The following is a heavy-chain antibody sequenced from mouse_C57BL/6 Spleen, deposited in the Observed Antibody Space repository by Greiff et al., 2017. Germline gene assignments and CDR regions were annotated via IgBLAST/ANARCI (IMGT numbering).Heavy chain of an antibody. D-gene: IGHD1-1*01. CDR1: GYTFTSYW. Sequence: QVQLQQPGTELVKPGASVKLSCKASGYTFTSYWMHWVKQRPGQGLEWIGNINPSNGGTNYKEKFKSKATLTVDKSSSTAYMQLSSLTSDDSAVYYGARSGTTTVVRYFDVWGTGTTVTVSS. CDR3: ARSGTTTVVRYFDV. J-gene: IGHJ1*03. CDR2: INPSNGGT. V-gene: IGHV1-53*01.